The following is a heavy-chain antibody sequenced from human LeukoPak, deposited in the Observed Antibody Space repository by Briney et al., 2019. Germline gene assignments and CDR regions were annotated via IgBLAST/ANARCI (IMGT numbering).Heavy chain of an antibody. V-gene: IGHV3-30*03. CDR2: IASDGTNE. CDR1: GSTFSSYS. Sequence: QPGGSLRLSCAASGSTFSSYSMNWVRQAPGKGLEWVATIASDGTNEYSADSVKGRFTISRDNSKNTLYLQMSSLRVEDTAVYYCARDWGGGLNYYMDVWGKGTTVTVSS. J-gene: IGHJ6*03. D-gene: IGHD2-21*01. CDR3: ARDWGGGLNYYMDV.